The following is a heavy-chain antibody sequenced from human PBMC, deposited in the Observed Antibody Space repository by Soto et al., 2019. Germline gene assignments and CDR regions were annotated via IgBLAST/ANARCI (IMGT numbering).Heavy chain of an antibody. CDR2: MNPNSGNT. D-gene: IGHD6-13*01. Sequence: QVQLVQSGAEVKKPGASVKVSCKASGYTFTSYDINWVLQATGQGLEWMGWMNPNSGNTGYAQKFQGRVTMTRNNSISTAYMELSSLRSEDTAVYYCARERSAAGTGWFDPWGQGTLVTVSS. CDR1: GYTFTSYD. CDR3: ARERSAAGTGWFDP. J-gene: IGHJ5*02. V-gene: IGHV1-8*01.